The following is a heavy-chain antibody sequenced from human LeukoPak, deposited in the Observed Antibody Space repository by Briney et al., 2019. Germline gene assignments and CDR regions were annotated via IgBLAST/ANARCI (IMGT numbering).Heavy chain of an antibody. V-gene: IGHV3-23*01. CDR3: ARDEGGSYYDKFDY. J-gene: IGHJ4*02. CDR2: SSGNGGSASYT. D-gene: IGHD1-26*01. Sequence: GGSLRLSCAASGFTFNNYALSWVRQAPGKGLEWISTSSGNGGSASYTYYAGSVKGRFTVSRDNSKNTVSLQMDSLRAEDTAVYYCARDEGGSYYDKFDYWGQGTLVTVSS. CDR1: GFTFNNYA.